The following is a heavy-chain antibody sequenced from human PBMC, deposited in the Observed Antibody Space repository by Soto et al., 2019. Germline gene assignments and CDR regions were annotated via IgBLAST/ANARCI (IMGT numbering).Heavy chain of an antibody. CDR1: GDSISSGYY. J-gene: IGHJ6*02. CDR3: ATQSYSNSGAYYYYAMDV. D-gene: IGHD4-4*01. CDR2: IYHSGTT. V-gene: IGHV4-38-2*01. Sequence: TCAVSGDSISSGYYWAWIRQPPGKGLEWIGSIYHSGTTYYNPSLKSRVTISVDRSRNQFSLKLCSVTAADTAVYFCATQSYSNSGAYYYYAMDVWGQGTTVTVSS.